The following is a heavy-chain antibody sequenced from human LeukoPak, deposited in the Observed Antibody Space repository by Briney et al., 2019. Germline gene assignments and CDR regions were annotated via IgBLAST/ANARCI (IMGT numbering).Heavy chain of an antibody. V-gene: IGHV4-61*02. D-gene: IGHD6-6*01. CDR3: ARVQLVYPYYYYYYMDV. Sequence: KSSETLSLTCTVSGGSISSGSYYWSWIRQPAGKGLEWIGRIYTSGSTNYNPSLKSRVTISVDTSKNQFSLKLSSVTAADTAVYYCARVQLVYPYYYYYYMDVWGKGTTVTVSS. J-gene: IGHJ6*03. CDR1: GGSISSGSYY. CDR2: IYTSGST.